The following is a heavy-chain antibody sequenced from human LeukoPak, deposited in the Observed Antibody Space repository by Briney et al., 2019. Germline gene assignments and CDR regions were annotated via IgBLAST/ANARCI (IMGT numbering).Heavy chain of an antibody. CDR3: ARDLLDPRITMRNGAFDI. J-gene: IGHJ3*02. CDR2: ISGRGGRT. D-gene: IGHD3-22*01. CDR1: GFPFTTYA. V-gene: IGHV3-23*01. Sequence: GGSLRLSCAASGFPFTTYAMSWVRQAPGKGLEWVSAISGRGGRTYYADSVKGRFTISRDNSENTLYLQMNSLRAEDTAVYYCARDLLDPRITMRNGAFDIWGQGTMVTVSS.